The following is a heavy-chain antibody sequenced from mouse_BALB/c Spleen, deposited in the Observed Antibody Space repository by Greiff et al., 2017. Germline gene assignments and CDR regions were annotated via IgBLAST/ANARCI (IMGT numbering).Heavy chain of an antibody. CDR3: ARLGRDEFAY. CDR1: GFTFSSYA. CDR2: ISSGGSYT. Sequence: EVQRVESGGGLVKPGGSLKLSCAASGFTFSSYAMSWVRQTPEKRLEWVATISSGGSYTYYPDSVKGRFTISRDNAKNTLYLQMSSLRSEDTAMYYCARLGRDEFAYWGQGTLVTVSA. V-gene: IGHV5-9-3*01. J-gene: IGHJ3*01. D-gene: IGHD3-3*01.